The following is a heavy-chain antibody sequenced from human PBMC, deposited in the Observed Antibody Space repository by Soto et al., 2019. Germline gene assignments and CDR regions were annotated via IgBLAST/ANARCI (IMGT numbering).Heavy chain of an antibody. CDR2: INDDGSST. CDR3: TRGPRSTSTGTGAF. D-gene: IGHD1-1*01. CDR1: GFTFSMYW. Sequence: GSLRLSCAASGFTFSMYWMHWVRQVPGKGPEWVSRINDDGSSTNYADPVKGRFTISRDNAKNTLYLQMNALRAEDTAVYYCTRGPRSTSTGTGAFWGQGTLVTVSS. J-gene: IGHJ4*02. V-gene: IGHV3-74*01.